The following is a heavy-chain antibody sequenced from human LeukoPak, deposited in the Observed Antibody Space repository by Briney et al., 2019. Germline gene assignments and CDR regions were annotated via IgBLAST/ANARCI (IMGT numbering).Heavy chain of an antibody. Sequence: GGSLRLSCAASGFTFSSYGVHWVRQAPGKGLEWVAVISYDGSNKYYADSVKGRFTISRDNSKNTLYLQMNSLRAEDTAVYYCAQKAPYWGQGTLVTVSS. CDR3: AQKAPY. CDR2: ISYDGSNK. J-gene: IGHJ4*02. CDR1: GFTFSSYG. V-gene: IGHV3-30*18.